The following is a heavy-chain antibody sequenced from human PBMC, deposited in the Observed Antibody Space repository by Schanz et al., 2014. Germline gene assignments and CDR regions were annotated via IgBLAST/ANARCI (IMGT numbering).Heavy chain of an antibody. CDR2: INAGTGNT. V-gene: IGHV1-3*01. D-gene: IGHD6-13*01. Sequence: QVQLVQSWAEVKGPGASVKVSCKASGYSFTPFPIHWVRQAPGQRLEWMGWINAGTGNTEYSQKFQGRVTITRDTLASSAYMEVSSLRSEDTAVYYCAISGSSNWYFFDCWGQGTLVTVSS. CDR3: AISGSSNWYFFDC. CDR1: GYSFTPFP. J-gene: IGHJ4*02.